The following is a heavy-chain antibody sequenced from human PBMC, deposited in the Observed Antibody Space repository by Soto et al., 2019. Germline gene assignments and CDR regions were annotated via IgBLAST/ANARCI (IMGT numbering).Heavy chain of an antibody. J-gene: IGHJ3*02. CDR2: IYSGGST. Sequence: EVQLVESGGGLIQPGGSLRLSCAASGFTVSSNYMSWVRQAPGKGLEWVSVIYSGGSTYYADSVKGRFTISRDNSKNTLYLQMNSLRAEDTAVYYCARDLRYCSGGSCYSPDAFDIWGQGTMVTVSS. D-gene: IGHD2-15*01. CDR1: GFTVSSNY. V-gene: IGHV3-53*01. CDR3: ARDLRYCSGGSCYSPDAFDI.